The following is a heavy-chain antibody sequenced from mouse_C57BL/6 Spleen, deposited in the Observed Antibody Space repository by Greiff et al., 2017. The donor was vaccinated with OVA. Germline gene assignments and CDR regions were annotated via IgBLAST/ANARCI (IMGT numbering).Heavy chain of an antibody. V-gene: IGHV1-55*01. CDR1: GYTFTSYW. CDR3: ARFDYYGSSYWYFDV. J-gene: IGHJ1*03. CDR2: IYPGSGST. Sequence: VQLQQPGAELVKPGASVKMSCKASGYTFTSYWITWVKQRPGQGLEWIGDIYPGSGSTKYNEKFKSKATLTVDTSSSTAYMQLSSLTSEDSAVYYCARFDYYGSSYWYFDVWGTGTTVTVSS. D-gene: IGHD1-1*01.